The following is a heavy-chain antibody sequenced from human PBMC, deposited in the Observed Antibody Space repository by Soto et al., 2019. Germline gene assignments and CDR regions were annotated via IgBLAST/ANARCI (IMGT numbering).Heavy chain of an antibody. Sequence: QVQLVESGGGVVQPGRSLRLSCAASGFTFSSYGMHWGRQAPGKGLEWVAVIWYAGSNKYYADAVKGRFTISRDNSKNTLYLQMNRLRAEDTAVYYCAKDSYDYYGMDVWGHESTVTVSS. V-gene: IGHV3-33*06. CDR1: GFTFSSYG. CDR2: IWYAGSNK. J-gene: IGHJ6*02. CDR3: AKDSYDYYGMDV.